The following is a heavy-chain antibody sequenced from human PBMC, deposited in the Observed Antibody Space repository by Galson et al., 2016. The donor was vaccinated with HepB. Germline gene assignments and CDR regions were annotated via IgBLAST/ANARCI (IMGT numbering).Heavy chain of an antibody. CDR3: AREARSRWYGIDV. D-gene: IGHD6-13*01. V-gene: IGHV1-18*01. Sequence: SVKVSCKASGYTFANYGFSWVRQAPGQGPEWMGWISGNNGNTYYVEKFQGRVTMTTDTSTRTVYMELRSLRSDDTAVYYCAREARSRWYGIDVWGQGTTVTVSS. CDR2: ISGNNGNT. CDR1: GYTFANYG. J-gene: IGHJ6*02.